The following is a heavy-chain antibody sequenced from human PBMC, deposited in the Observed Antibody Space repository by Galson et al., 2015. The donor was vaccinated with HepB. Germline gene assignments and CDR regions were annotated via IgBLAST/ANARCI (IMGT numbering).Heavy chain of an antibody. V-gene: IGHV3-48*01. Sequence: SLRLSCAASGLTFSSYSMNWVRQAPGKGLEWVSYISSSSSTIYYADSVKGRFTISRDSAKNSMYLQMDSLRVEDTALYYCARGRARCGSMHCHKTWSDPWGTGTLVTVSS. CDR3: ARGRARCGSMHCHKTWSDP. D-gene: IGHD2-2*01. J-gene: IGHJ5*02. CDR1: GLTFSSYS. CDR2: ISSSSSTI.